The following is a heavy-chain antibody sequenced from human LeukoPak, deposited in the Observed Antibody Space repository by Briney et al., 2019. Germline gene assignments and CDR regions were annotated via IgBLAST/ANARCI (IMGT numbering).Heavy chain of an antibody. D-gene: IGHD1-26*01. CDR1: GDSVSTNSAT. CDR2: TYYRSKWYN. CDR3: ARLVGASWFDS. Sequence: SQTLSLTCAISGDSVSTNSATWTWLRQSPSRGLEWLGRTYYRSKWYNDYAASMKSRITINPDTSKNQFSLQLNSVTPEDTAVYYCARLVGASWFDSWGQGTLVTVSS. V-gene: IGHV6-1*01. J-gene: IGHJ5*01.